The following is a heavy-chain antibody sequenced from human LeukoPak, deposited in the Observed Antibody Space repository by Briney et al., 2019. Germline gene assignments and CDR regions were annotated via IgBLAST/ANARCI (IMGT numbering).Heavy chain of an antibody. D-gene: IGHD2-2*02. V-gene: IGHV3-33*01. Sequence: GGSLTLSCAASGFTFSSYGMHWVRQAPGKGLEWVADIWYDGSNKYYADAVKGRFTISRDNSKNTLYLQMNSVRAEDTAVYYCARDRDCSSTSCYRDYYYYGMDVWGQGTTVTVSS. CDR1: GFTFSSYG. CDR2: IWYDGSNK. CDR3: ARDRDCSSTSCYRDYYYYGMDV. J-gene: IGHJ6*02.